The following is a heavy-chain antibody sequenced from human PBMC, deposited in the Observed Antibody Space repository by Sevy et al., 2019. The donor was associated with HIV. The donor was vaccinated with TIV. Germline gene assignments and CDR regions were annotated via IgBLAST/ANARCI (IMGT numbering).Heavy chain of an antibody. D-gene: IGHD2-2*01. CDR3: ARSVIPTAIFDY. Sequence: ASVKVSCKASGYTFTSYAIHWVRQAPGQRLEWMGWINPGNGNTKYSQKFQGRFTITRDTSASTTYMELSSLRSEDTAVYYCARSVIPTAIFDYWGRGTLVTVSS. CDR2: INPGNGNT. V-gene: IGHV1-3*01. J-gene: IGHJ4*02. CDR1: GYTFTSYA.